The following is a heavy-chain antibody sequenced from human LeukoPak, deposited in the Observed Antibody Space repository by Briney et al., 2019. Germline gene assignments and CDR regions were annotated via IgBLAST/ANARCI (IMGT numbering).Heavy chain of an antibody. V-gene: IGHV4-59*08. J-gene: IGHJ5*01. CDR3: ARRTPVTPNSFDS. D-gene: IGHD4-17*01. CDR2: VYSSGNT. Sequence: SETLSLTCTVSGGSISSYYWSWLRHSPGKGLEWIGYVYSSGNTNYNPSLRSRVTISLDTSKNQFSLKMSSLTAADTAVYYCARRTPVTPNSFDSWGQGTLVTVSS. CDR1: GGSISSYY.